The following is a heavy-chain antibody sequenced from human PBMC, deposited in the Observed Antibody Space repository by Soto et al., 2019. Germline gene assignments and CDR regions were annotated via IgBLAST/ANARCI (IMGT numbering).Heavy chain of an antibody. CDR3: ARKNYYDGLNPGPACYCYGMDV. D-gene: IGHD3-16*01. Sequence: GGSLSLSYAASGFAFSSYSINWVRQPPGKGLERVSYISSSSSTINYADSVKGRFTTSRDNAKNSLYLQMNSLRDEDTAVYYCARKNYYDGLNPGPACYCYGMDVWGQGTTVTVSS. CDR2: ISSSSSTI. J-gene: IGHJ6*02. V-gene: IGHV3-48*02. CDR1: GFAFSSYS.